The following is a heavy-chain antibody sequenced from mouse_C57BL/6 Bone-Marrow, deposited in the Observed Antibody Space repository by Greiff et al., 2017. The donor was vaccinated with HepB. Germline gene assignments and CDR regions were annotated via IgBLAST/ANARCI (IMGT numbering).Heavy chain of an antibody. J-gene: IGHJ2*01. CDR3: TTMGFDY. Sequence: EVKLVESGAELVRPGASVKLSCTASGFNIKDDYMHWVKQRPEQGLEWIGWIDPENGDTEYASKFQGKATITADTSSNTAYLQLSSLTSEDTAVYYCTTMGFDYWGQGTTLTVSS. CDR1: GFNIKDDY. CDR2: IDPENGDT. V-gene: IGHV14-4*01.